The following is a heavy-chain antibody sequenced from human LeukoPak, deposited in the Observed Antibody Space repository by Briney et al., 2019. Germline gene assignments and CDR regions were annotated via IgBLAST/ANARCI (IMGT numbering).Heavy chain of an antibody. CDR3: ARKSMGRSILYYFDY. V-gene: IGHV3-73*01. CDR1: GFTFSGSV. Sequence: GGSLRLSCAASGFTFSGSVMHWVRQASGKGLEWVGRIRSKANSYATAYAASVKGRFTISRDDSKNTAYLQMNSLKTEDTAVYYCARKSMGRSILYYFDYWGQGTLVTVSS. D-gene: IGHD3-10*01. CDR2: IRSKANSYAT. J-gene: IGHJ4*02.